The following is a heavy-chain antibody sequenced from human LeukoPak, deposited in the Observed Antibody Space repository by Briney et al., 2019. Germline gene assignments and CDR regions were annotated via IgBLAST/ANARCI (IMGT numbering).Heavy chain of an antibody. CDR1: GYSFTSYW. CDR2: IYPGDSDT. Sequence: GGSLKIYCKGSGYSFTSYWIGWVRQMPGKGLEWMGIIYPGDSDTRYSPSFQGQVTISADKSISTAYLQWSSLKASDTAMYYCARRPVASGYDQFDYWGQGTLVTVSS. J-gene: IGHJ4*02. D-gene: IGHD5-12*01. V-gene: IGHV5-51*01. CDR3: ARRPVASGYDQFDY.